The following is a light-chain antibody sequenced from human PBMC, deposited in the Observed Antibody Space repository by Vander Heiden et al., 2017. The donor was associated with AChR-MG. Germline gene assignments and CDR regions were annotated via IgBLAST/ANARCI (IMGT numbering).Light chain of an antibody. J-gene: IGKJ5*01. Sequence: DIQVTQSPSTLSASVGDRVIITCRASQSVGHSLAWYQQRPGKAPNLLIYKASSLQSGDPPRFSGSQSGTEFTLTISSLQPDDFATYYCQLYNANSRSITFGHGTRLEIK. V-gene: IGKV1-5*03. CDR2: KAS. CDR3: QLYNANSRSIT. CDR1: QSVGHS.